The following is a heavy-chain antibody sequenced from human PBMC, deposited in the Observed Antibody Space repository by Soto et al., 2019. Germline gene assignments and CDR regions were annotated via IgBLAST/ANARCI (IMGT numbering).Heavy chain of an antibody. V-gene: IGHV3-74*01. CDR2: INSDGSST. Sequence: GSLRLSCAASGFTFSSYWMHWVRQAPGKGLVWVSRINSDGSSTSYADSVKGRFTISRDNAKNTLYLQMNSLRAEDTAVYYCARGYCSSTSCYHMDVWGKGTTVTVSS. CDR1: GFTFSSYW. CDR3: ARGYCSSTSCYHMDV. J-gene: IGHJ6*04. D-gene: IGHD2-2*01.